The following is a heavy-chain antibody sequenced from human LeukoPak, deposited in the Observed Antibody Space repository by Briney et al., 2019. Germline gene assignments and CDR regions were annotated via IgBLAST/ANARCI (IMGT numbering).Heavy chain of an antibody. CDR2: IYTSGST. J-gene: IGHJ5*02. Sequence: PSETLSLTCTVSGGSISSYYWSWIRPPAGKGLEWIGRIYTSGSTNYNPSLKSRVTMSVDTSKNQFSLKLSSVTAADTAVYYCARDNGDYDEGGFDPWGQGTLVTVSS. V-gene: IGHV4-4*07. CDR1: GGSISSYY. D-gene: IGHD4-17*01. CDR3: ARDNGDYDEGGFDP.